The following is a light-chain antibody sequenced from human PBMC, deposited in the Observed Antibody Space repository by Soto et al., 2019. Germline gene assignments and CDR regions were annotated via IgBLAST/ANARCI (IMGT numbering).Light chain of an antibody. CDR3: AAWDDSLSGVV. Sequence: QSVLTQPPSASGTPGQRVTISCSGSRSNIGRSYVFWYKQLPGTAPRLLIYMNNQRPSGVPDRFAGSKSGTGASLAIIVLRSDDEHVYYCAAWDDSLSGVVFGGGTKLTVL. CDR2: MNN. V-gene: IGLV1-47*01. CDR1: RSNIGRSY. J-gene: IGLJ2*01.